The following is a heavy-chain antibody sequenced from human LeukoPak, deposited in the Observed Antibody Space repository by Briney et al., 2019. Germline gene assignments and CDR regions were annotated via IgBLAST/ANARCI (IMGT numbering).Heavy chain of an antibody. J-gene: IGHJ4*02. V-gene: IGHV3-21*01. Sequence: PGGSLRLSCAASGFTFSSYSMNWVRQAPGKGLEWVSSISSSSSYIYYADSAKGRFTISGDNAKNSLYLQMNSLRAEDTAVYYCARQATVTRYYFDYWGQGTLVTVSS. CDR3: ARQATVTRYYFDY. CDR2: ISSSSSYI. D-gene: IGHD4-17*01. CDR1: GFTFSSYS.